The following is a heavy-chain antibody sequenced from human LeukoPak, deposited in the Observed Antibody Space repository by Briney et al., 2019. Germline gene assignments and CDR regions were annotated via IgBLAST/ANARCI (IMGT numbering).Heavy chain of an antibody. V-gene: IGHV1-69*06. CDR3: ARVAPYCSSTSCYFNY. CDR1: GGTFSSYA. Sequence: GASVKVSCKASGGTFSSYAISWVRQAPGQGLEWMGGIIPIFGTANYAQKFQGRVTITADKSTSTAYMELSSLRSEDTAVYYCARVAPYCSSTSCYFNYWGQGTLVTVSS. D-gene: IGHD2-2*01. CDR2: IIPIFGTA. J-gene: IGHJ4*02.